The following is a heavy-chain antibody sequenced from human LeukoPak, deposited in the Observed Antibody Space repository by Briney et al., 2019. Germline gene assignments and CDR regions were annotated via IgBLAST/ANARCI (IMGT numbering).Heavy chain of an antibody. J-gene: IGHJ4*02. CDR3: ARLEGGCDY. Sequence: PSETLSLTCTVSGGSISSYYWGWIRQPPGKGLEWIGSIYHSGRTYYNPSLKSRVTISVDTSKNQFSLKLSSVTAADTAVYYCARLEGGCDYWGQGTLVTVSS. V-gene: IGHV4-38-2*02. D-gene: IGHD1-1*01. CDR2: IYHSGRT. CDR1: GGSISSYY.